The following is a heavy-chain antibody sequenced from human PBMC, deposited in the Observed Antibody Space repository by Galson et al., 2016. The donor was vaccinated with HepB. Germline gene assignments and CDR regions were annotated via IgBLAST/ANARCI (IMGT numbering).Heavy chain of an antibody. Sequence: SLRLSCAASGFTFSDYYMSWIRQAPGKGLEWVSYISSSSSYTNYADSVKGRFTNSRDNAKNSLYLQMNSLRAEDTAVYYCARDGETVGRLFTPDYWGQGTLVTVSS. J-gene: IGHJ4*02. D-gene: IGHD7-27*01. V-gene: IGHV3-11*05. CDR2: ISSSSSYT. CDR3: ARDGETVGRLFTPDY. CDR1: GFTFSDYY.